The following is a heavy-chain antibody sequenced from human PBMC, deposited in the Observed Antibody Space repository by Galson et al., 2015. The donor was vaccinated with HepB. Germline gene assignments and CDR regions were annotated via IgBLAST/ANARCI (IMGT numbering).Heavy chain of an antibody. CDR3: ARLDSTGYHLIY. V-gene: IGHV4-39*07. CDR2: IYYSGST. D-gene: IGHD3-22*01. CDR1: GDSISSSISY. Sequence: ETLSLTCTVSGDSISSSISYWGWIRQPPGKGLEWIGNIYYSGSTYYNPSLKSRVTISVDTSNNHLSLQLSSVTAADAAVYYCARLDSTGYHLIYWGQGTQVTVSS. J-gene: IGHJ4*02.